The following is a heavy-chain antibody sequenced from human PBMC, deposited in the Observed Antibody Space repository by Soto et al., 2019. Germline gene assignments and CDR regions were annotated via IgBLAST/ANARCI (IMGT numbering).Heavy chain of an antibody. CDR2: INSDGSST. Sequence: EVQLVESGGGLVQPGGSLRLSCAVSGFTFSSYWMHWVRQAPGKGLVWVSRINSDGSSTSYADSVKGRLTISRDNAKNTLYLQMNSLRAEDTAVYYCARGVQLWYFDLWGRGTLVTVSS. V-gene: IGHV3-74*01. CDR1: GFTFSSYW. CDR3: ARGVQLWYFDL. D-gene: IGHD5-18*01. J-gene: IGHJ2*01.